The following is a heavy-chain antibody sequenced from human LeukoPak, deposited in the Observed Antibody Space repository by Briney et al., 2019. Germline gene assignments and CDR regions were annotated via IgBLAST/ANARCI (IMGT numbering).Heavy chain of an antibody. CDR1: GGSISSYY. J-gene: IGHJ5*02. CDR2: IYTSGST. CDR3: ARHLIVGATSSFDP. Sequence: PSETLSLTCTVSGGSISSYYWSWIRQPPGKGLEWIGYIYTSGSTNYNPSLKSRVTISVDTSKTQFSLKLSSVTAADTAVYYCARHLIVGATSSFDPWGQGTLVTVSS. V-gene: IGHV4-4*09. D-gene: IGHD1-26*01.